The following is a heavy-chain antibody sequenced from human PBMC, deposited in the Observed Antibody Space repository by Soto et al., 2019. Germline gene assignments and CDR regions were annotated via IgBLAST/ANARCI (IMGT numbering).Heavy chain of an antibody. CDR2: ISSSGSTI. J-gene: IGHJ4*02. CDR3: ASLIAVAGNFDY. V-gene: IGHV3-48*03. CDR1: GFTFSSYE. Sequence: GSLRLSCAASGFTFSSYEMNWVRQAPGKGLEWVSYISSSGSTIYYADSVKGRFTISRDNSKNSLYLQMNSLRAEDTAVYYCASLIAVAGNFDYWGQGTLVTVSS. D-gene: IGHD6-19*01.